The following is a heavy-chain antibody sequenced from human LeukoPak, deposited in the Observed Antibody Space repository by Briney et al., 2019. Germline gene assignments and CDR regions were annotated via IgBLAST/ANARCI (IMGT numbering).Heavy chain of an antibody. J-gene: IGHJ4*02. D-gene: IGHD6-13*01. V-gene: IGHV1-69*04. CDR3: ARAVGYSSSWYYFDY. CDR1: GGTFSSYA. CDR2: IIPILGIA. Sequence: SSVKVSCKASGGTFSSYAIGWVRQAPGQGLEWMGRIIPILGIANYAQKFQGRVTITADKSTSTAYMELSSLRSEDTAVYYCARAVGYSSSWYYFDYWGQGTLVTVSS.